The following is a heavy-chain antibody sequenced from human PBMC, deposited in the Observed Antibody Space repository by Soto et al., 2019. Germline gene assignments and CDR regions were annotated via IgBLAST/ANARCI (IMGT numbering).Heavy chain of an antibody. CDR1: GFTFSRYA. CDR2: IWFDGSNE. D-gene: IGHD2-21*01. CDR3: RRTSVVPGYYFDC. V-gene: IGHV3-33*01. J-gene: IGHJ4*02. Sequence: QLQLVESGGGVVQPGRSLRLSCAASGFTFSRYAMHWVRQAPGKGLEWVAIIWFDGSNEYYAVSVKGRFTISRDNSKNTLYLQMNRLIPENTAVYYIRRTSVVPGYYFDCWGQGTLVTVSS.